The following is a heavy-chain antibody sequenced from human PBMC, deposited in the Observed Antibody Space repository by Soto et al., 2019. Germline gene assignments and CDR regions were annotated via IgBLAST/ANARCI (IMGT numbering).Heavy chain of an antibody. D-gene: IGHD3-22*01. CDR2: IYHSGSS. V-gene: IGHV4-30-2*01. Sequence: QLQLQESGSGLVKPSQTLSLTCAVSGGSISSGGYSWSWIRQPPGKGLEWIGYIYHSGSSYYNPSLNSRVSISVDSSKNQFSLKLSSVTAAATAVYYCARQSASYYDSSGYAFDYWGQGTLVTVSS. CDR3: ARQSASYYDSSGYAFDY. J-gene: IGHJ4*02. CDR1: GGSISSGGYS.